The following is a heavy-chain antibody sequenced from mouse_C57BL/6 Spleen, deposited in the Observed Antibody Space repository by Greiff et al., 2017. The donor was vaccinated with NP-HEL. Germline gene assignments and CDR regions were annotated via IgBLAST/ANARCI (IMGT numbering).Heavy chain of an antibody. Sequence: VQLKESGAELVRPGASVKLSCTASGFNIKDDYMHWVKQRPEQGLEWIGWIDPENGDTEYASKFQGKATITADTSSNTAYLQLSSLSSEDTAVYYCTTPDGYSWFAYWGQGTLVTVSA. CDR2: IDPENGDT. J-gene: IGHJ3*01. D-gene: IGHD2-3*01. CDR1: GFNIKDDY. CDR3: TTPDGYSWFAY. V-gene: IGHV14-4*01.